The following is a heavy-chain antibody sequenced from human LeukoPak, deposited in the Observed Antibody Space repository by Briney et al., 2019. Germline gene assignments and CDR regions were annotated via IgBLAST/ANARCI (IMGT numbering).Heavy chain of an antibody. CDR2: IKQDGSEK. Sequence: GESLRLSCTVSGFTLGAYWMSWVRQAPGKGLEWVANIKQDGSEKYYVDSVKGRFTISRDNAKNSLYLQMNSLGAEDTAVYYCARDTPHGQLWLDWGQGTLVTVSS. J-gene: IGHJ4*02. V-gene: IGHV3-7*01. CDR1: GFTLGAYW. CDR3: ARDTPHGQLWLD. D-gene: IGHD5-18*01.